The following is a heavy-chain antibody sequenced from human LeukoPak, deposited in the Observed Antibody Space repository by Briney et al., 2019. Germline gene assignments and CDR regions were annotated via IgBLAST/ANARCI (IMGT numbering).Heavy chain of an antibody. CDR1: EFTFSSYA. J-gene: IGHJ4*02. Sequence: PRGSLRLSCAASEFTFSSYAMSLVRQAPGKGLEWVSAISGSGGSTYYADSVKGRFTISRDNSKNTLYLQMNSLRAEDTAVYYCANYVPYYGSGSSHWGQGTLVTVSS. CDR2: ISGSGGST. D-gene: IGHD3-10*01. V-gene: IGHV3-23*01. CDR3: ANYVPYYGSGSSH.